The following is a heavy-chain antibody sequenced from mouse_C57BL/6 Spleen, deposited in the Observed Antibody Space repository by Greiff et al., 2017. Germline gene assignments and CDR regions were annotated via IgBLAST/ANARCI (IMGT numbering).Heavy chain of an antibody. D-gene: IGHD2-14*01. CDR3: ARSGTAKSWFAY. Sequence: VQLQHPGAELVKPGASVKMSCKASGYTFTSYWITWVKQRPGQGLEWIGDIYPGSGSTNYNEKFKSKATLTVDTSSSTAYMQLSSLTSEDSAVYYCARSGTAKSWFAYWGQGTLVTVSA. CDR2: IYPGSGST. CDR1: GYTFTSYW. V-gene: IGHV1-55*01. J-gene: IGHJ3*01.